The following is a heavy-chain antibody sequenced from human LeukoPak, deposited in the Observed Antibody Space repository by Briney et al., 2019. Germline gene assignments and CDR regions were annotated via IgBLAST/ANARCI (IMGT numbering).Heavy chain of an antibody. CDR3: STEGAPYTGVL. D-gene: IGHD2-8*02. CDR1: GFSFSNYW. J-gene: IGHJ4*02. CDR2: IKGDGSAI. Sequence: PGGSLRLSCAASGFSFSNYWIRWARQTPGKGLEWVANIKGDGSAINYVDSVKGRFTISRDNAKNSLSLQMNSLTADDTGVYYCSTEGAPYTGVLWGQESLVTVSS. V-gene: IGHV3-7*03.